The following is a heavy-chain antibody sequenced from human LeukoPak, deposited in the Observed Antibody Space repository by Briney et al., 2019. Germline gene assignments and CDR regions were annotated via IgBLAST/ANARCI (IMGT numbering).Heavy chain of an antibody. J-gene: IGHJ4*02. D-gene: IGHD5-18*01. V-gene: IGHV4-39*07. CDR1: GGSISSSSYY. CDR3: ARASKDTAMVN. Sequence: TSETLSLTCTVSGGSISSSSYYWGWIRQPPGKGLEWIGSIYYSGSTYYNPSLKSRVTISVDTSKNQFSLKLSSVTAADTAVYYCARASKDTAMVNWGQGTLVTVSS. CDR2: IYYSGST.